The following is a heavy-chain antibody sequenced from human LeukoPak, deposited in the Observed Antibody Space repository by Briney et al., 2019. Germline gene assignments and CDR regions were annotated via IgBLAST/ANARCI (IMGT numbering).Heavy chain of an antibody. CDR3: ARDSADIVGATTDFDY. D-gene: IGHD1-26*01. V-gene: IGHV3-23*01. Sequence: GGSLRLSCAASGFTFRSYAMSWVRQAPGKGLEWVSTIGGSGGDTYYADSVKGRFTISRDNFKNTLYLQMNSLRAEDTAVYYCARDSADIVGATTDFDYWGQGTLVTVSS. CDR1: GFTFRSYA. CDR2: IGGSGGDT. J-gene: IGHJ4*02.